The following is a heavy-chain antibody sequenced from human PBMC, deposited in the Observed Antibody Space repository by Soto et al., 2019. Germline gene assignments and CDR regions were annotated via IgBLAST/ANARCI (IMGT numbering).Heavy chain of an antibody. CDR2: ISYDGSNK. CDR3: AKDGWVVPAAIHLDY. CDR1: GFTFSSYG. J-gene: IGHJ4*02. Sequence: GGSLRLSCAASGFTFSSYGMHWVRQAPGKGLEWVAVISYDGSNKYYADSVKGRFTISRDNSKNTLYLQMNSLRAEDTAVYYCAKDGWVVPAAIHLDYWGQGTLVTVS. V-gene: IGHV3-30*18. D-gene: IGHD2-2*01.